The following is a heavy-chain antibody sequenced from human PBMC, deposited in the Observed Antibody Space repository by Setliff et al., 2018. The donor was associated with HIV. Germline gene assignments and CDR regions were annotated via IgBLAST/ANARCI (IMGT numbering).Heavy chain of an antibody. CDR2: IYPGDSDT. Sequence: GESLKISCKGSGYSFTSYWIGWVRQMPGKGLEWLGIIYPGDSDTKYSPSFQGQVTLSADTSISTAYLQWSSLKASDTAMYYCAKGLGFCGSTTCFFDYWGQGTPVTVSS. CDR3: AKGLGFCGSTTCFFDY. V-gene: IGHV5-51*01. J-gene: IGHJ4*02. D-gene: IGHD2-2*01. CDR1: GYSFTSYW.